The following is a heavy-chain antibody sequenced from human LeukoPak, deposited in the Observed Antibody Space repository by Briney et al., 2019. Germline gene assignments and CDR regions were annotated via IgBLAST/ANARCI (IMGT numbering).Heavy chain of an antibody. D-gene: IGHD3-16*01. J-gene: IGHJ4*02. CDR2: ISGSAGST. Sequence: PGGSLRLSCAASGFTFSDYAMSWVRQTPGWGLEWVSTISGSAGSTHNADSVKGRFTISRDNSKNTLYLHVSSLRVEDTAVYYCAKDRGFNYGYGFDYWGQGNLVTVSS. V-gene: IGHV3-23*01. CDR3: AKDRGFNYGYGFDY. CDR1: GFTFSDYA.